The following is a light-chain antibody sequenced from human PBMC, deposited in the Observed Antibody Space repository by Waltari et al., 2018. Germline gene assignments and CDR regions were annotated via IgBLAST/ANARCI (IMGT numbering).Light chain of an antibody. CDR2: RNN. CDR1: GTYHGNNH. CDR3: AVRDDTMDTLV. J-gene: IGLJ3*02. V-gene: IGLV1-47*01. Sequence: QSVVTQSPSASGTPGQRVPIPCSGSGTYHGNNHVHCSQHLPGTTPKLVMFRNNLRPSGVPDRFSGSKSGTSASLDISGLRSEDEGDYYCAVRDDTMDTLVFGGGTKLTVL.